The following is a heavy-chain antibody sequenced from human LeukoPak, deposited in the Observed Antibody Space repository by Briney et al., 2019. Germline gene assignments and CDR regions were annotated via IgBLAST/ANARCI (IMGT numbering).Heavy chain of an antibody. J-gene: IGHJ4*02. CDR1: GFTFSNAW. Sequence: LXLSCAASGFTFSNAWMSWVRQAPGKGLEWVSSITCSSASTYYADSVKGRFTISRDNSKNTLYLQMNSLKAEDMAVYFCAKLDYYDTHWGQGTLVTVSS. CDR2: ITCSSAST. CDR3: AKLDYYDTH. V-gene: IGHV3-23*01. D-gene: IGHD3-22*01.